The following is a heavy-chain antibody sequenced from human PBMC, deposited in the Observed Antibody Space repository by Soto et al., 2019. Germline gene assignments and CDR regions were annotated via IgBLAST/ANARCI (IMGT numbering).Heavy chain of an antibody. D-gene: IGHD1-7*01. Sequence: QLQLQESGPGLVKPSETLSLTCTVSGGSIKSSTYQWGWIRQPPGRGLEWIGSAYYSESTHYNPSIKRRVALSVDTSKHQFPLKVTSAAAADTAVYYCARHRNLKGDYWGQGTLVTVSS. CDR3: ARHRNLKGDY. CDR1: GGSIKSSTYQ. V-gene: IGHV4-39*01. CDR2: AYYSEST. J-gene: IGHJ4*02.